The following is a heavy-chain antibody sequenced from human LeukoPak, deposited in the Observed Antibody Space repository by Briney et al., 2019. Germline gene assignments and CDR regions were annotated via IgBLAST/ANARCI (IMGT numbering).Heavy chain of an antibody. V-gene: IGHV3-23*01. Sequence: PGGSLRLSCAASGFTLSSYAMSWVRQAPGKGLEWVSAISGSGGSTYYADSVKGRFTISRDNSKNTLYLQMNSLRAEDTAVYYCAKDILHYDILTGYSPGNPFDYWGQGTLVTVSS. CDR2: ISGSGGST. CDR1: GFTLSSYA. D-gene: IGHD3-9*01. CDR3: AKDILHYDILTGYSPGNPFDY. J-gene: IGHJ4*02.